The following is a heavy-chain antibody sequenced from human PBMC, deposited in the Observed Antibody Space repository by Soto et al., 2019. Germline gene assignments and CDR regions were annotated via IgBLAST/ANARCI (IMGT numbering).Heavy chain of an antibody. J-gene: IGHJ4*02. Sequence: SETLSLTCTVSGGSISSSSYYWGWIRQPPGKGLEWIGSIYYSGSTYYNPSLKSRVTISVDTSKNQFSLKLSSVTAADTAVYYCARQGPTIFGVVIGTRLDYWGQGTLVTVSS. V-gene: IGHV4-39*01. CDR2: IYYSGST. CDR3: ARQGPTIFGVVIGTRLDY. CDR1: GGSISSSSYY. D-gene: IGHD3-3*01.